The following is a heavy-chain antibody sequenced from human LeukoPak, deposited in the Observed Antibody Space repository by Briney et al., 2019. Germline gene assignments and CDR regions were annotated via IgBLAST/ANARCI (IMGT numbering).Heavy chain of an antibody. CDR3: AKDPLYYDSSGYYDY. CDR1: GFTFSSYG. J-gene: IGHJ4*02. Sequence: GGSLRLSCAASGFTFSSYGFHWVRQAPGKGLGWVAFIRYDGSNKYYADSVKGRFTISRDNSKNTLYLQMNSLRAEDTAVYYCAKDPLYYDSSGYYDYWGQGTLVTVSS. CDR2: IRYDGSNK. D-gene: IGHD3-22*01. V-gene: IGHV3-30*02.